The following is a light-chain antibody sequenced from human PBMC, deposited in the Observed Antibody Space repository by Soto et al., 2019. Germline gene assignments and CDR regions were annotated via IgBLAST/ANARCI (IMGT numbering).Light chain of an antibody. V-gene: IGKV3-20*01. CDR1: QSVSSSY. J-gene: IGKJ3*01. CDR2: GAS. CDR3: QQYGGLPFT. Sequence: EIVLTQSPGTLSLSPGERATLSCRASQSVSSSYLAWYQQKPGQAPSLLIYGASSRATGIPDRFSGSGSGTDFTLTISRLEPEDFAVYYCQQYGGLPFTFSPGTKVDIK.